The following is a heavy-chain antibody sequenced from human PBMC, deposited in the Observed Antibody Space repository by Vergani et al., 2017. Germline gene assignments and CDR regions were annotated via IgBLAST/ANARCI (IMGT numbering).Heavy chain of an antibody. V-gene: IGHV3-33*01. CDR3: ARDRGYCSSASCQNPFYVFY. Sequence: QVQLVESGGGVVQPGRSLRLFCAASGFTFSSYGMHWVRQAPGKGLEWGSVIWYDGSNKYYAASVTGRFTISRDKSKTTRVLQMISLRAEDTAVYYCARDRGYCSSASCQNPFYVFYWGQGTLVTVSS. CDR1: GFTFSSYG. CDR2: IWYDGSNK. D-gene: IGHD2-2*03. J-gene: IGHJ4*02.